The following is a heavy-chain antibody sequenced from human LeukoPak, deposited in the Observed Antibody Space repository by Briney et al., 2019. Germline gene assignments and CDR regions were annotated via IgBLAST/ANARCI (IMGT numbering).Heavy chain of an antibody. D-gene: IGHD6-19*01. V-gene: IGHV1-18*01. CDR3: ASNVAVAGDYNWFDP. CDR2: ISAYNGNT. CDR1: GYTFTSYG. Sequence: GASVKVSCKASGYTFTSYGISWVRQAPGQGLEWMGWISAYNGNTNYAQELQGRVTMTTDTSTSTAYMELRSLRSDDTAVYYCASNVAVAGDYNWFDPWGQGTLVTVSS. J-gene: IGHJ5*02.